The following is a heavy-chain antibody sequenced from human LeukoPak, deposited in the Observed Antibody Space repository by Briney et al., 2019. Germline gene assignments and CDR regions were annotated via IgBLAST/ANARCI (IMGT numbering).Heavy chain of an antibody. Sequence: ASVKVSCKASGGTFSSYTISWARQAPGQGLEWMGGIIPIFGTANYAQKFQGRVTITADKSTSTAYMELSSLRSEDTAVYYCARGGDYCSSTSCYLWFDYWGQGTLVTVSS. D-gene: IGHD2-2*01. CDR3: ARGGDYCSSTSCYLWFDY. CDR1: GGTFSSYT. J-gene: IGHJ4*02. CDR2: IIPIFGTA. V-gene: IGHV1-69*06.